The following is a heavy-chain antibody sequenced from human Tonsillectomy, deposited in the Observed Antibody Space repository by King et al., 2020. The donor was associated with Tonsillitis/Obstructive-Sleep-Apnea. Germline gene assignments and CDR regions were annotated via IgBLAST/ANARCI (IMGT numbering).Heavy chain of an antibody. J-gene: IGHJ4*02. CDR2: INSGTTI. V-gene: IGHV3-48*03. CDR1: GFTFSGYE. CDR3: ARDGGMIVSGAPSGFDY. Sequence: VQLVESGGGLVQPGGSLRLSCAASGFTFSGYEMNWVRQAPGKGLEWVSYINSGTTIYYADSVKGRFTISRDNAKNSLYLQMNSLRAEDTAVYYCARDGGMIVSGAPSGFDYWGQGILVTVSS. D-gene: IGHD3-22*01.